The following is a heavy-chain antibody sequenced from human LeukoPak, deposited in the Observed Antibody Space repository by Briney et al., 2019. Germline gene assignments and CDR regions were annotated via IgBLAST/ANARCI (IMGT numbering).Heavy chain of an antibody. CDR1: GYTLTELS. CDR3: AKEPLYYYDSSGYPRGAFDI. D-gene: IGHD3-22*01. V-gene: IGHV1-24*01. Sequence: ASVKVSCKVSGYTLTELSMHWVRQAPGKGLEWMGGFDPEDGETIYAQKFQGRATMTEDTSTDTAYMELNSLRAEDTALYYCAKEPLYYYDSSGYPRGAFDIWGQGTMVTVSS. CDR2: FDPEDGET. J-gene: IGHJ3*02.